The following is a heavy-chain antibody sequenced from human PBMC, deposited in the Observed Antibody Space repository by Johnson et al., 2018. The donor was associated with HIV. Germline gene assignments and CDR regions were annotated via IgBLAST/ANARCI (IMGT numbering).Heavy chain of an antibody. CDR3: AKGGLGDAFDI. D-gene: IGHD6-19*01. Sequence: VQLVESGGGLVQPGRSLRLSCAASRFTFDDYAMHWVRQAPGKGLEWVSGISWNSGSIGYVDSVKGRFTISRDNAKNSLYLQMKSLRAEDTALYYCAKGGLGDAFDIWGQGTMVTVSS. V-gene: IGHV3-9*01. CDR2: ISWNSGSI. J-gene: IGHJ3*02. CDR1: RFTFDDYA.